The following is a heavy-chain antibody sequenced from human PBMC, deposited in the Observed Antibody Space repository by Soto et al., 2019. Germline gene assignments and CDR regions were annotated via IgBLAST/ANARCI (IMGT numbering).Heavy chain of an antibody. D-gene: IGHD5-12*01. CDR1: GGSITSSSYY. CDR3: ASHSKGGYDNWAVDS. V-gene: IGHV4-39*01. CDR2: IYYSGST. J-gene: IGHJ4*02. Sequence: SETLSLTCTVSGGSITSSSYYWGWIRQPPGKGLEWIGSIYYSGSTYYNPSLRSRVTISVDTSKSQFSLKLSSVTAADTAVYYCASHSKGGYDNWAVDSWGQGTLVTVS.